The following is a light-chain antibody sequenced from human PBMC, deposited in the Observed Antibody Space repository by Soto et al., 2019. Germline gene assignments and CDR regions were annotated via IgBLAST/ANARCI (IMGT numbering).Light chain of an antibody. Sequence: QSVLTQPPSVSGAPGQRVTISCTGSSSNIGAGYDVHWYQQLPGTAPKLLIYGNNNRPSGVPDRFSGSKSGTSASLAITGLQADDEADYYCQSYDSSLSGFTVFGGGTKLTVL. CDR3: QSYDSSLSGFTV. CDR1: SSNIGAGYD. CDR2: GNN. J-gene: IGLJ3*02. V-gene: IGLV1-40*01.